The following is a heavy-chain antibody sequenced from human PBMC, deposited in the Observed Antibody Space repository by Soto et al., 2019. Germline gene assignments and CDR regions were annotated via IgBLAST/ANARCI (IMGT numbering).Heavy chain of an antibody. V-gene: IGHV1-2*02. CDR2: INPNSGGT. D-gene: IGHD6-13*01. CDR3: ARVQQLVRGGYYYYGMDV. CDR1: GYTFTGYY. Sequence: GASVKVSCKASGYTFTGYYMHWVRQAPGQGLEWMGWINPNSGGTNYAQKFQGRVTMTRDTSISTAYMELSRLRSDDTAVYYFARVQQLVRGGYYYYGMDVWGQGTTVTVSS. J-gene: IGHJ6*02.